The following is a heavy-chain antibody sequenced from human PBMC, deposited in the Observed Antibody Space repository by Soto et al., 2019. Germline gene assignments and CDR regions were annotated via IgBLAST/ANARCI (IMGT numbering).Heavy chain of an antibody. CDR1: GFTFSSYW. V-gene: IGHV3-7*01. D-gene: IGHD4-17*01. CDR3: AGETEVYGDYVSLLVYYMDV. CDR2: IKQDGSEK. J-gene: IGHJ6*03. Sequence: GGSLRLSCAASGFTFSSYWMSWVRQAPGKGLEWVANIKQDGSEKYYVDSVKGRFTISRDNAKNSLYLQMNSLRAEDTAVYYCAGETEVYGDYVSLLVYYMDVWGKGTTVTVSS.